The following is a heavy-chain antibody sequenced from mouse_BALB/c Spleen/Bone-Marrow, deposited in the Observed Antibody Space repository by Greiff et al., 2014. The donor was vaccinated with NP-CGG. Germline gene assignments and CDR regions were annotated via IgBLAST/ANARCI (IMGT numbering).Heavy chain of an antibody. CDR1: GFTFTDYY. J-gene: IGHJ1*01. CDR3: ARDENVGIYWYFDV. CDR2: IRNKANGYTT. Sequence: EVQLVESGGGSVQPGGSLRLSCATSGFTFTDYYVSWVRQPPGKALEWLGFIRNKANGYTTEYSASVKGRFTISRDNSQRILYLQMNTLRAEDSATYYCARDENVGIYWYFDVWGAGTTVIVSS. V-gene: IGHV7-3*02.